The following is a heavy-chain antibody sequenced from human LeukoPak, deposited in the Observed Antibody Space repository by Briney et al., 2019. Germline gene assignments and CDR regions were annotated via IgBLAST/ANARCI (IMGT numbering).Heavy chain of an antibody. CDR2: ISSSGGTT. Sequence: GGSLRLSCAASGFTFNDYRMHWVRQAPGKGLEWVSTISSSGGTTYYADSVKGRFTISRDNSKNTLYLQMNSLRAEDTALYYCAKSPRGSRIDYWGQGTLVTVSS. CDR3: AKSPRGSRIDY. J-gene: IGHJ4*02. D-gene: IGHD3-10*01. V-gene: IGHV3-23*01. CDR1: GFTFNDYR.